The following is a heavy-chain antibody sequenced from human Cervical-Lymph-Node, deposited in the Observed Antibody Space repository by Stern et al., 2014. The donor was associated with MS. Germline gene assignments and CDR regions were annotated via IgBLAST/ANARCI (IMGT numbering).Heavy chain of an antibody. J-gene: IGHJ6*02. CDR1: GGTISSYA. CDR3: ARGELKEGLVRGMDV. CDR2: IIPIFGTA. D-gene: IGHD1-26*01. Sequence: VQLVESGAEVTKPGSSVKVSCKASGGTISSYAISWARKAPGPGLEWMGGIIPIFGTANYAQKFQGRVTITADESTSTAYMELSSLRSEDTDVYYCARGELKEGLVRGMDVWGQGTTVTVSS. V-gene: IGHV1-69*01.